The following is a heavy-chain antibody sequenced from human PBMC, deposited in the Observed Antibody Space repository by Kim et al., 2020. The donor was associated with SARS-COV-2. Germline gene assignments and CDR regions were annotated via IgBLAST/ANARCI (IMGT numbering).Heavy chain of an antibody. V-gene: IGHV1-18*01. CDR3: AREGYWKQLDVYYYGMDV. D-gene: IGHD6-13*01. J-gene: IGHJ6*02. Sequence: ASVKVSCKASGYTFTSYGISWVRQAPGQGLEWMGWISAYNGNTNYAQKLQGRVTMTTDTSTSTAYMELRSLRSDDTAVYYCAREGYWKQLDVYYYGMDVWGQGTTVTVSS. CDR2: ISAYNGNT. CDR1: GYTFTSYG.